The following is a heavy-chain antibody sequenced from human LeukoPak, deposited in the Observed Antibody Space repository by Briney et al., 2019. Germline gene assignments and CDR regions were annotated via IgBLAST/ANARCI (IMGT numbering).Heavy chain of an antibody. CDR3: ARGRNYYDSSGKDDFDY. CDR2: INHSGST. Sequence: SETLSLTCAVYGGSFSGYYWSWIRQPPGKGLEWIGEINHSGSTNYNPSLKSRVTISVDTSKNQFSLKLSSMTAADTAVYYCARGRNYYDSSGKDDFDYWGQGTLVTVSS. D-gene: IGHD3-22*01. J-gene: IGHJ4*02. CDR1: GGSFSGYY. V-gene: IGHV4-34*01.